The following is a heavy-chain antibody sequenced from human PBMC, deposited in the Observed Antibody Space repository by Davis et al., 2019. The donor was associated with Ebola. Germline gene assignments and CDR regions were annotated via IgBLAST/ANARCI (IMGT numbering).Heavy chain of an antibody. CDR1: GDSVSSNSGA. Sequence: LRLSCAISGDSVSSNSGAWNWIRQSPSRGLEWLGRTYYRSKWSNDYAVSVKSRIAINPDTSKNQFSLQLNSVTPEDTAVYYCARSNWQNWYFDLWGRGTLVTVSS. CDR3: ARSNWQNWYFDL. D-gene: IGHD1-1*01. J-gene: IGHJ2*01. CDR2: TYYRSKWSN. V-gene: IGHV6-1*01.